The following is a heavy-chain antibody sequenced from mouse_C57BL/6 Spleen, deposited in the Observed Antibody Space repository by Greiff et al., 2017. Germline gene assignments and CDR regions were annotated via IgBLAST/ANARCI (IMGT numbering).Heavy chain of an antibody. CDR2: ISDGGSYT. Sequence: EVQLVESGGGLVKPGGSLKLSCAASGFTFSSYAMSWVRQTPEKRLEWVATISDGGSYTYYPDNVKGRFTISRDNAKNNLYLQMSHLKSEDTAMYYCARDASYGKDAMDYWGQGTSVTVSS. D-gene: IGHD2-1*01. CDR1: GFTFSSYA. V-gene: IGHV5-4*01. CDR3: ARDASYGKDAMDY. J-gene: IGHJ4*01.